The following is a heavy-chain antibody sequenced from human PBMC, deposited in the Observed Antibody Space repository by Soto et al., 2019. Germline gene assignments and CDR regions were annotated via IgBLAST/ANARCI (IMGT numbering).Heavy chain of an antibody. Sequence: QVQLVESGGGVVQPGRSLRLSCAASGFTFSSYGMHWVRQAPGKGLEWVAVISYDGSNKYYADSVKGRFTISRDNSKNTLYLQMNSLRAEDTAVYYRAKGSYYGSGSPANWFDPWGQGTLVTVSS. J-gene: IGHJ5*02. CDR2: ISYDGSNK. V-gene: IGHV3-30*18. CDR3: AKGSYYGSGSPANWFDP. CDR1: GFTFSSYG. D-gene: IGHD3-10*01.